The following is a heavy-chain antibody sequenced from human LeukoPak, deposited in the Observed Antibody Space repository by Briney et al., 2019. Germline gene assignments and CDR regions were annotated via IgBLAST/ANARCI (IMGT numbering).Heavy chain of an antibody. J-gene: IGHJ4*02. D-gene: IGHD5-24*01. CDR3: ARGARAGYNLEPFDY. CDR2: IYYSGST. CDR1: GGSVSSGTYY. V-gene: IGHV4-61*01. Sequence: SETLSLTCTVSGGSVSSGTYYWSWIRQPPGEGLEWIGYIYYSGSTNYNPSLKSRVTISVDTSKNQFSLKLSSVTAADTAVYYCARGARAGYNLEPFDYWGQGTLVTVSS.